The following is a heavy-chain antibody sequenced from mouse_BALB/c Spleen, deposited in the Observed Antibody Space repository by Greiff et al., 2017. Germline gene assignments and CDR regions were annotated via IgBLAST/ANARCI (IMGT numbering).Heavy chain of an antibody. CDR3: ARVYYGKENYFDY. D-gene: IGHD2-1*01. J-gene: IGHJ2*01. V-gene: IGHV2-9*02. CDR2: IWAGGST. CDR1: GFSLTSYG. Sequence: QVQLQQSGPGLVAPSQSLSITCTVSGFSLTSYGVHWVRQPPGKGLEWLGVIWAGGSTNYNSALMSRLSISKDNSKSQVFLKMNSLQTDDTAMYYCARVYYGKENYFDYWGQGTTLTVSS.